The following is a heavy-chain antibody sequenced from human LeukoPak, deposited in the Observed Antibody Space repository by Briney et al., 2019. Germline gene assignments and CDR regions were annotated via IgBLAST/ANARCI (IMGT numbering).Heavy chain of an antibody. V-gene: IGHV4-59*01. J-gene: IGHJ4*02. CDR3: ARVFEDFDY. Sequence: SETLSLTCTVSNGSMSSYFWSWIRQPPGKGLEWIGYIYYSGSANFNPSLKSRVTISVDTSKNQFSLKLSSVTAADTAVYYCARVFEDFDYWGQGTLVTVSS. CDR2: IYYSGSA. CDR1: NGSMSSYF. D-gene: IGHD3-10*02.